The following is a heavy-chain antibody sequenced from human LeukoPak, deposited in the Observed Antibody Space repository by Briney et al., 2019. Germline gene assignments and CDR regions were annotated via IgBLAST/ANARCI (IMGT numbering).Heavy chain of an antibody. V-gene: IGHV3-21*01. Sequence: PGGSLRLSCTASGFTFSSYEMNWVRQAPGKGLEWVSSISSSSSYIYYADSVKGRFTISRDNAKNSLYLQMNSLRAEDTAVYYCARSLGIDYWGQGTLVTVSS. J-gene: IGHJ4*02. CDR1: GFTFSSYE. D-gene: IGHD3-16*01. CDR2: ISSSSSYI. CDR3: ARSLGIDY.